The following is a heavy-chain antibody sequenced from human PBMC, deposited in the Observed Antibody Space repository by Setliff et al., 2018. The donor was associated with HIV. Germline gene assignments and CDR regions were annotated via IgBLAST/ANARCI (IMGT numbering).Heavy chain of an antibody. J-gene: IGHJ1*01. Sequence: SETLSLTCAVYGGSFSAYYWSWIRQTPGKGLEWIGEINHSGGTNYNPSLKSRVTMSVDTSKNQFSLKLSSVTAADTAVFYCARGGYSYGFGRHRAYFQYWGQGTQVTVS. V-gene: IGHV4-34*01. D-gene: IGHD5-18*01. CDR3: ARGGYSYGFGRHRAYFQY. CDR1: GGSFSAYY. CDR2: INHSGGT.